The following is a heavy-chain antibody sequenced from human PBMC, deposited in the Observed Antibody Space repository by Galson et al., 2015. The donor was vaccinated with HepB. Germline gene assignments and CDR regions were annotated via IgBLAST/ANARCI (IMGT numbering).Heavy chain of an antibody. J-gene: IGHJ4*02. Sequence: SVKVSCKASGGTFSSYTISWVRQAPGQGLEWMGRIIPILGIANYAQKFQGRVTITADKSTSTAYMELSSLRSEDTAVYYCARDLFTYDYVWGSYEDYWGQGTLVTVSS. V-gene: IGHV1-69*04. CDR1: GGTFSSYT. CDR3: ARDLFTYDYVWGSYEDY. CDR2: IIPILGIA. D-gene: IGHD3-16*01.